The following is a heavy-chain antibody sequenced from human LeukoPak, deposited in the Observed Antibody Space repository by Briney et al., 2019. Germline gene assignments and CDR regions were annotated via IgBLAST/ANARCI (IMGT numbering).Heavy chain of an antibody. V-gene: IGHV1-8*03. CDR2: MNPNSGNT. J-gene: IGHJ6*03. CDR3: ARGGWQWLVPSGYYYYMDV. CDR1: GYTFTSYD. D-gene: IGHD6-19*01. Sequence: ASVKVSCKASGYTFTSYDINWVRQATGQGLEWMGWMNPNSGNTGYAQKFQGRVTITRNTSISTAYMELSSLRSEDKAVYYCARGGWQWLVPSGYYYYMDVWGKGTTVTVSS.